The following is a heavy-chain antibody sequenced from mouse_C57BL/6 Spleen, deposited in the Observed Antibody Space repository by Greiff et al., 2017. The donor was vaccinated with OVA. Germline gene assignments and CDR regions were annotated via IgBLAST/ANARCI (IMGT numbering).Heavy chain of an antibody. CDR3: ARGELLYNYAMDY. V-gene: IGHV1-80*01. D-gene: IGHD2-12*01. J-gene: IGHJ4*01. Sequence: QVQLQQSGAELVKPGASVKISCKASGYAFSSYWMNWVKQRPGKGLEWIGQIYPGDGDTNYNGKFKGKATLTADKSSSTAYMQLSSLTSEDSAVYFCARGELLYNYAMDYWGQGTSVTVSS. CDR1: GYAFSSYW. CDR2: IYPGDGDT.